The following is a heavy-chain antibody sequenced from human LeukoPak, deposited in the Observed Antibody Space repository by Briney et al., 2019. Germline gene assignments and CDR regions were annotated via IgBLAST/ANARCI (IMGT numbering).Heavy chain of an antibody. Sequence: GESLKISCEGSGYSFTSYWLGWVSPMPGTGLEWMGGIYPGDSDTRYSPSFQGQVTISADKSISTAYLQWSSLKASDTAMYYCARRVAVAGTYYYYFDYWGQGTLVTVSS. CDR2: IYPGDSDT. V-gene: IGHV5-51*01. J-gene: IGHJ4*02. CDR1: GYSFTSYW. CDR3: ARRVAVAGTYYYYFDY. D-gene: IGHD6-19*01.